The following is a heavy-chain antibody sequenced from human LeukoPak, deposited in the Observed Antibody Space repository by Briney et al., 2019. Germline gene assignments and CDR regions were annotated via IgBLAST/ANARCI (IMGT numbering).Heavy chain of an antibody. V-gene: IGHV3-33*06. D-gene: IGHD2-15*01. J-gene: IGHJ6*03. Sequence: GGSLRLSCAASGFTFSNYGMHWVRQAPGKGPEWVAVIWYDGDRKFYADSVKGRFTISRDNSKNTLYLEMNGLGVDDTAVYYCAKTNSAANYYYYYMDVWGKGTTVTVSS. CDR1: GFTFSNYG. CDR3: AKTNSAANYYYYYMDV. CDR2: IWYDGDRK.